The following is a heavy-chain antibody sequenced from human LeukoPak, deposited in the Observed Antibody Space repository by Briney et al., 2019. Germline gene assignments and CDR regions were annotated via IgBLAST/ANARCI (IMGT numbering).Heavy chain of an antibody. CDR2: IGDSDATS. J-gene: IGHJ4*02. Sequence: GGSLRLSCAASGFTCSSYAMSWVRQAPGRGLEWVSAIGDSDATSYYADSVKGRFTISRDNAKSALYLEMSDLRVEDTAVYYCAAGTAADYWGQGTLVIVSS. V-gene: IGHV3-23*01. CDR1: GFTCSSYA. CDR3: AAGTAADY. D-gene: IGHD6-13*01.